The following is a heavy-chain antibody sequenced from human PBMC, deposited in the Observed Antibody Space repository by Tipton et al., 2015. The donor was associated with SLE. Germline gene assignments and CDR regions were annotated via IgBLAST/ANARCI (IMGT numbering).Heavy chain of an antibody. J-gene: IGHJ2*01. CDR3: ARGLTVTTNPYFDL. CDR2: INHFSGT. Sequence: GLVKPSETLSLTCSVYGASFNGYYWTWVRQPPGKGLEWIGEINHFSGTKYNPSLKSRLTISVDTSKNQFSLKMRSVTAADTAVYYCARGLTVTTNPYFDLWGRGTLVTVSS. V-gene: IGHV4-34*01. D-gene: IGHD4-17*01. CDR1: GASFNGYY.